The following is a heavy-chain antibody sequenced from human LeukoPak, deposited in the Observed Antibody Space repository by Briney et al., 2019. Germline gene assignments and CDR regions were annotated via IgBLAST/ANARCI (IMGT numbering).Heavy chain of an antibody. CDR3: ARVGELATILY. Sequence: ASVKVSCKASGYTFTSYYMHWERQAPGQGLEWMGIINPSGGSTSYAQKFQGRVTMTRDTSTSTVYMELSSLRSEDTAVYYCARVGELATILYWGQGTLVTVSS. V-gene: IGHV1-46*01. D-gene: IGHD5-24*01. J-gene: IGHJ4*02. CDR1: GYTFTSYY. CDR2: INPSGGST.